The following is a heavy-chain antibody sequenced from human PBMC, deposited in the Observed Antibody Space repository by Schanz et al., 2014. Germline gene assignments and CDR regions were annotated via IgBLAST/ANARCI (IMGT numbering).Heavy chain of an antibody. Sequence: QVQLVESGGGVVQPGTSLRLSCAASGFTFRGHAMHWVRQAPGQGLEKVAVTSTDGTKTYYAASVRGRFTISRDNSKNTLYLQMNSLRAEDTAVYYCAKDRSRWLRVLHGLDYWGQGTLVTVSS. V-gene: IGHV3-30*04. CDR2: TSTDGTKT. J-gene: IGHJ4*02. CDR1: GFTFRGHA. CDR3: AKDRSRWLRVLHGLDY. D-gene: IGHD5-12*01.